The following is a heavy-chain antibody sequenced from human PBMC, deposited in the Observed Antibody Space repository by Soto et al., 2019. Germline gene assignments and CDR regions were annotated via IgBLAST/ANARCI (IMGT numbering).Heavy chain of an antibody. CDR3: ATSAHGDATHWFDP. CDR2: INHSGST. V-gene: IGHV4-34*01. D-gene: IGHD2-15*01. CDR1: GGSFSGYY. Sequence: QVQLQQWGAGLLKPSETLSLTCAVYGGSFSGYYWSWIRQPPGKGLEWIGEINHSGSTNYNPSLKSRVTISVDTSKNQFSLKLSSVTAADTAVYYCATSAHGDATHWFDPWGQGTLVTVSS. J-gene: IGHJ5*02.